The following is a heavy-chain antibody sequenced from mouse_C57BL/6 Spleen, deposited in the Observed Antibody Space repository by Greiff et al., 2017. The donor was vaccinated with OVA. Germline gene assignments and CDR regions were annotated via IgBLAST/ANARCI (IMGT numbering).Heavy chain of an antibody. Sequence: QVQLQQSGPGLVQPSQSLSITCTASGFSLTSYGVHWVRQSPGKGLEWLGVIWSGGSTDYNAAFISSLSISKDNSKSQVFFKMNSLQADDTAIYYCARNDLLSSLWYFDVWGTGTTVTVSS. V-gene: IGHV2-2*01. CDR1: GFSLTSYG. J-gene: IGHJ1*03. D-gene: IGHD2-10*01. CDR3: ARNDLLSSLWYFDV. CDR2: IWSGGST.